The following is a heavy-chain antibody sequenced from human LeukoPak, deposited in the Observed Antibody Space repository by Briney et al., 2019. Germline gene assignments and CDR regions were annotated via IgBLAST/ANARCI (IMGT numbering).Heavy chain of an antibody. D-gene: IGHD3-22*01. CDR1: GYTFTSYY. V-gene: IGHV1-46*01. CDR3: AGEDNSSGYRPFDI. J-gene: IGHJ3*02. Sequence: ASVKVSCKASGYTFTSYYMHWVRQAPGQGLEWMGIINPSGGSTSYAQKFQGRATMTRDTSTSTVYMELSSLRSEDTAVYYCAGEDNSSGYRPFDIWGQGTMVTVPP. CDR2: INPSGGST.